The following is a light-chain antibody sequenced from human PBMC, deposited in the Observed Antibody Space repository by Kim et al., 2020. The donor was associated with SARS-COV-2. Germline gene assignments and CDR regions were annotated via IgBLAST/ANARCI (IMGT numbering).Light chain of an antibody. J-gene: IGLJ3*02. CDR2: GRN. V-gene: IGLV3-19*01. CDR1: SLRNYY. CDR3: TSRDSSGNQV. Sequence: SSELTQDPAVSVALGQTVRLTCQGDSLRNYYATWYQQKPGQAPLLVIYGRNNRPSGIPDRFSGSTSGNTASLTITGAQAEDEADYYCTSRDSSGNQVFFG.